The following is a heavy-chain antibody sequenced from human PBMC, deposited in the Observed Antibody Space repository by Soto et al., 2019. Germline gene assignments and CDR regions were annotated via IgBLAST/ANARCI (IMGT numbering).Heavy chain of an antibody. D-gene: IGHD3-16*01. J-gene: IGHJ3*01. Sequence: QVQVVESGGGVVQPGRSLRLSCLASGFTFSNYGLHWVRQAPGKGLEWVALLTSGGSQKFYAESVKGRFTISRDDSRSTLFLQMDSLRSEDMAVYYCARGGSFDVWGQGTMVTVSS. CDR2: LTSGGSQK. CDR3: ARGGSFDV. V-gene: IGHV3-30*03. CDR1: GFTFSNYG.